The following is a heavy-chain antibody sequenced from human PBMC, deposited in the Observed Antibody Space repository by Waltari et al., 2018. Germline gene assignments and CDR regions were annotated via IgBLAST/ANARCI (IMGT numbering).Heavy chain of an antibody. CDR1: GYSISSGYY. V-gene: IGHV4-38-2*01. J-gene: IGHJ4*02. Sequence: QVQLQESGPGLVKPSETLSLTCAASGYSISSGYYWGWIRRPPGKGLEWIGSIYHTGSTYYNPSLKSRVTISVDTSKTQFSLKLSSVTAADTAVYYCARWVGYGDLYYFDYWGQGTLVTVSS. D-gene: IGHD4-17*01. CDR2: IYHTGST. CDR3: ARWVGYGDLYYFDY.